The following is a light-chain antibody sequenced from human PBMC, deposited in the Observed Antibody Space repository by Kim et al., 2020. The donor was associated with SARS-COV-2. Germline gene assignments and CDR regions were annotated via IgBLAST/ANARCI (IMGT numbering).Light chain of an antibody. Sequence: PGGRATLSCRARQSVSSRYLAWYQQKTGQAPRLLICGASSRATGIPDRFSGSGSGTDFTLTISRLEPEDFAVYYCQEYGSSRSITFGQGTRLEIK. V-gene: IGKV3-20*01. CDR3: QEYGSSRSIT. J-gene: IGKJ5*01. CDR2: GAS. CDR1: QSVSSRY.